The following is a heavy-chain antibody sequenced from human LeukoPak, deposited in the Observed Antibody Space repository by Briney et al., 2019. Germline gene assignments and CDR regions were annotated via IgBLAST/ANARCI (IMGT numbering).Heavy chain of an antibody. CDR2: INPNSGGT. Sequence: ASVKLSCKASGYTFTGYYMHWVRQAPGQGLEWMGWINPNSGGTNYAQKFQGRVTMTRDTSISTAYMELSRLRSDDTAVYYCARAADSGSYLYYFDYWGQGTLVTVSS. J-gene: IGHJ4*02. CDR3: ARAADSGSYLYYFDY. D-gene: IGHD3-10*01. V-gene: IGHV1-2*02. CDR1: GYTFTGYY.